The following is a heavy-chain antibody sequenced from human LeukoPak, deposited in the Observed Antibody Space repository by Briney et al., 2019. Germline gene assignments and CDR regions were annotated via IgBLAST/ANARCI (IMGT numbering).Heavy chain of an antibody. CDR1: GFTFSSYA. CDR2: ISYDGSNK. V-gene: IGHV3-30*04. D-gene: IGHD3-3*01. J-gene: IGHJ4*02. Sequence: PGGSLRLSCAPSGFTFSSYAMHWVRQAPGKGLEWVAVISYDGSNKYYADSVKGRFTISRDNSKNTLYLQMNSLRAEDTAVYYCARDGGYYFDYWGQGTLVTVSS. CDR3: ARDGGYYFDY.